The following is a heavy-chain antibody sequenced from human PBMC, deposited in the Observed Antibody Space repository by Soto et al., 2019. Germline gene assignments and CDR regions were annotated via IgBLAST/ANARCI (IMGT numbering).Heavy chain of an antibody. J-gene: IGHJ3*02. Sequence: ASVKVSCKAPGHTFTSYAMHWVRQDPGERLEWMGWNNAGNGNTKYSQKFQGRVTITRDTSASTAYMELSSLRSEDTAVYYCATDKMRYDFWSGYSKTAGTFDIWGQGTMVTVSS. V-gene: IGHV1-3*01. CDR3: ATDKMRYDFWSGYSKTAGTFDI. D-gene: IGHD3-3*01. CDR2: NNAGNGNT. CDR1: GHTFTSYA.